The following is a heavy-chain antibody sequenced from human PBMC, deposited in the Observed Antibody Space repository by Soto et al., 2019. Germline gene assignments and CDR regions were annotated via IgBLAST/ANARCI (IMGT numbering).Heavy chain of an antibody. D-gene: IGHD5-12*01. Sequence: SETLSLTCTVSGGSISSYYWSWIRQPPGKGLEWIGYIYYSGSTNYNPSLKSRVTISVDTSKNQFSLKLSSVTAADTAVYYCAREWLREYYFDYWGQGTLVTVSS. V-gene: IGHV4-59*01. J-gene: IGHJ4*02. CDR1: GGSISSYY. CDR2: IYYSGST. CDR3: AREWLREYYFDY.